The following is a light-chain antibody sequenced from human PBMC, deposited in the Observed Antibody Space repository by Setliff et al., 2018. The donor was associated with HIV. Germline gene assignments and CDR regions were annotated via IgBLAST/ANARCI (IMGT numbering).Light chain of an antibody. Sequence: QSVLTLPASVSGSPGQSITISCTGTSSDVGAYNYVSWYRQHPGKAPKLMIFEVSNRPSGISNRFSGSKSGNTASLTISGLQTEDEADYYCSSYTITNTVIFGGGTKVTVL. V-gene: IGLV2-14*03. CDR3: SSYTITNTVI. CDR2: EVS. J-gene: IGLJ2*01. CDR1: SSDVGAYNY.